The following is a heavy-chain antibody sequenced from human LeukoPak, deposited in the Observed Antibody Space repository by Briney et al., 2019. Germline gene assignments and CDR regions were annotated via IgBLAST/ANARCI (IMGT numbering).Heavy chain of an antibody. CDR1: GASISAYF. Sequence: SETLSLTCTVSGASISAYFWSWIRQPAGKGLEWIGHFYTSGTTNYNPSLKSRVTISVDTSKNQFSLKLSSVTAADTAVYYCARDGSSWPSPAFDIWGQGTMVTVSS. D-gene: IGHD6-13*01. CDR3: ARDGSSWPSPAFDI. V-gene: IGHV4-4*07. J-gene: IGHJ3*02. CDR2: FYTSGTT.